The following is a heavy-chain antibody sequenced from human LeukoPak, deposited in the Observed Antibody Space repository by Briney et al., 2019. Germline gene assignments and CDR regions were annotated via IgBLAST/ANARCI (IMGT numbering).Heavy chain of an antibody. D-gene: IGHD6-6*01. CDR3: ARHRAYSSSSPFDY. J-gene: IGHJ4*02. CDR1: GGSISSNSYY. Sequence: SETLSLTCTVSGGSISSNSYYWGWVRQPPGKGLEWMGSIYYSGNTYYNPSLKSRVTISVDTSKNQFSLRLSSVTAADTAVYYCARHRAYSSSSPFDYWGQGTLVTVSS. CDR2: IYYSGNT. V-gene: IGHV4-39*01.